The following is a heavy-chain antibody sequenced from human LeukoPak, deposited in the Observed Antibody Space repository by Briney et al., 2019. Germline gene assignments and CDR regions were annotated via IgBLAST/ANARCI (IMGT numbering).Heavy chain of an antibody. CDR2: ISAYNGNT. D-gene: IGHD6-6*01. CDR1: GYTFTSYG. CDR3: ASNSTSSYFED. Sequence: GASVKVSCKASGYTFTSYGISWVRQAPGQGLEWMGWISAYNGNTNYAQKLQGRVTMTRDMSTTTVYMELSSLTSEDTAMYYCASNSTSSYFEDWGQGTLVTVSS. J-gene: IGHJ4*02. V-gene: IGHV1-18*01.